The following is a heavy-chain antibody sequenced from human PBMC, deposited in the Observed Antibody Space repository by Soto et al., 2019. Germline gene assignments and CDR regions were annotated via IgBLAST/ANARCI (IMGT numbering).Heavy chain of an antibody. V-gene: IGHV5-10-1*01. Sequence: GESLKISCKGSGYSFTRYWISWVRQVPGKGLEWMGRIDPSDSYTNCSPSFQGHVPISADKSISTAYLQWNSLQSSDTAMYYCPTQLCCGDVRMIWFDPLGQGTLVTVSS. D-gene: IGHD3-10*01. CDR2: IDPSDSYT. J-gene: IGHJ5*02. CDR3: PTQLCCGDVRMIWFDP. CDR1: GYSFTRYW.